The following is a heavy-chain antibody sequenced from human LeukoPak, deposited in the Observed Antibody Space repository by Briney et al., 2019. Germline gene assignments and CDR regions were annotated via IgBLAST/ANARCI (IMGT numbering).Heavy chain of an antibody. CDR2: ISTSSSTI. Sequence: GGSLRLSCAASGFTFSSYSMNWVRQAPGKGLEWVSYISTSSSTIYDADSVSGRFTMSRDNAKNSLYLQMNSLRAEDTAVYYCARGKWGLFYYMDVWGKGTKVTVSS. CDR1: GFTFSSYS. J-gene: IGHJ6*03. CDR3: ARGKWGLFYYMDV. V-gene: IGHV3-48*01. D-gene: IGHD1-26*01.